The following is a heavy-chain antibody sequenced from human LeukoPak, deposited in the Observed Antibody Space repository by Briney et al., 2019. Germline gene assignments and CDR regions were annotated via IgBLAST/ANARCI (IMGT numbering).Heavy chain of an antibody. CDR2: IGHSGDT. D-gene: IGHD1-7*01. CDR1: GGSFSGYY. Sequence: PSETLSLTCAVYGGSFSGYYWSWIRQPPGKGLEWIGEIGHSGDTKYNASLKSRVSLSVGTSKNQISLKMNFVTAADTALYYCARGHLRTGTREFDSWGQGTLVIVSS. V-gene: IGHV4-34*01. CDR3: ARGHLRTGTREFDS. J-gene: IGHJ4*02.